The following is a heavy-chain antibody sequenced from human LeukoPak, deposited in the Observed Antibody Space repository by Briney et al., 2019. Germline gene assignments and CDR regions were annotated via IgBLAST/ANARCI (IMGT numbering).Heavy chain of an antibody. D-gene: IGHD5-18*01. CDR2: ISGSGGST. V-gene: IGHV3-23*01. CDR1: GFTFSNYD. Sequence: GGSLRLSCAASGFTFSNYDMSWVRQAPGKGLEWVSTISGSGGSTYYADSVKGRFTISRDNSRDTLYLQMNSLRAADTAVYSCAKAIGYSYGSYYYMDVWGKGPTVTVSS. J-gene: IGHJ6*03. CDR3: AKAIGYSYGSYYYMDV.